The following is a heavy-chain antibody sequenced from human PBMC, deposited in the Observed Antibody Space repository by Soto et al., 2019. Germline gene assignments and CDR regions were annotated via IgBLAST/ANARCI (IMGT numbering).Heavy chain of an antibody. D-gene: IGHD3-10*01. CDR2: IYYSGST. CDR3: ARLRLHYGSGSYSGPPTYFDY. Sequence: SETLSLTCTVSGGSISSSSYYWGWIRQPPGKGLEWIGSIYYSGSTYYNPSLKSRVTISVDTSKNQFSLKLSSVTAADTAVYYCARLRLHYGSGSYSGPPTYFDYWGQGTLVTVSS. CDR1: GGSISSSSYY. J-gene: IGHJ4*02. V-gene: IGHV4-39*01.